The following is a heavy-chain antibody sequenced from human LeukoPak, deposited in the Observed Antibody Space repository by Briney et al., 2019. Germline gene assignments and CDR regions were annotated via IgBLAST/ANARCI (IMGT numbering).Heavy chain of an antibody. CDR2: IWFDGTDK. CDR3: ASNSGSSGGY. Sequence: GGSLRLSCAASGFTLSSNGMSWVRQAPGKGLEWVAVIWFDGTDKYYADSVRGRFTISRDNSKNTLYLQMNSLRADDTAVYYCASNSGSSGGYWGQGTLVTVSS. D-gene: IGHD1-26*01. J-gene: IGHJ4*02. V-gene: IGHV3-33*08. CDR1: GFTLSSNG.